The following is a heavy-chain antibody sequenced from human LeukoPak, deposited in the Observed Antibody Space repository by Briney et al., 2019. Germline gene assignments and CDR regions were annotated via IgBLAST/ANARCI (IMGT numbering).Heavy chain of an antibody. J-gene: IGHJ4*02. CDR3: ARSSGTYRSFDY. CDR2: IYPGDSDT. Sequence: TGESLKISCKGSGYSFTNYWIGWVRRMPGKGLEWLGIIYPGDSDTRYSPSFQGQVTISTDKSISTAYLQWSSLKASDAAMYYCARSSGTYRSFDYWGQGTLVTVSS. D-gene: IGHD1-26*01. CDR1: GYSFTNYW. V-gene: IGHV5-51*01.